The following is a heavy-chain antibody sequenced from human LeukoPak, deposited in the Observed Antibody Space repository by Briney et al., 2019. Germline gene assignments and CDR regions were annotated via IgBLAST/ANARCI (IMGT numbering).Heavy chain of an antibody. CDR2: IRYDGSNK. Sequence: GGSLRLSCAASGFTFSSYGMHWVRQAPGKGLEWVAFIRYDGSNKYYADSVKGRFTISRDNSKNTLYLQMKSLRAEDTAVYYCARERNLEIAVAGTIFYYWGQGTLVTVSS. J-gene: IGHJ4*02. CDR3: ARERNLEIAVAGTIFYY. CDR1: GFTFSSYG. D-gene: IGHD6-19*01. V-gene: IGHV3-30*02.